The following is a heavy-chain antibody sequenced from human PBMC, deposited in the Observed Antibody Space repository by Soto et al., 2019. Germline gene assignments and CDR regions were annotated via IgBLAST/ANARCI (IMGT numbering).Heavy chain of an antibody. J-gene: IGHJ4*02. D-gene: IGHD5-12*01. Sequence: EVQLVESGGGLVKPGGSLRLSCAASGFTFSSYSMNWVRQAPGKGLEWVSSISSSGSYIYYADSVKGQFTISRDNAKNLRYLQMNSLRAEDTAVYYCARDRRDGYNFVYGGQGTLVTVSS. CDR2: ISSSGSYI. CDR1: GFTFSSYS. CDR3: ARDRRDGYNFVY. V-gene: IGHV3-21*01.